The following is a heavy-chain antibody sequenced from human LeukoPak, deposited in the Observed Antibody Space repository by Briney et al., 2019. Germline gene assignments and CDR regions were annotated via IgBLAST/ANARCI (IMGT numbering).Heavy chain of an antibody. CDR1: GGTFSSYT. V-gene: IGHV1-69*04. CDR3: ARDRRVYYDSSGYSWWSFDY. CDR2: IIPILGIA. J-gene: IGHJ4*02. D-gene: IGHD3-22*01. Sequence: ASVKVSCKASGGTFSSYTISWVRQAPGQGLEWMGRIIPILGIANYAQKFQGRVTITADKSTSTAYMELSRLRSDDTAVYYCARDRRVYYDSSGYSWWSFDYWGQGTLVTVSS.